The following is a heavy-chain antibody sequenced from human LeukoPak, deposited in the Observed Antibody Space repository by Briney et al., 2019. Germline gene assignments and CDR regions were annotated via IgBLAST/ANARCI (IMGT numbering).Heavy chain of an antibody. Sequence: GSSVKVSCKASGGTFSSYAISWVRQAPGQGLEWMGGIIPIFGTANYAQKFQGRVTITADESTSTAYMELSSLRSEDTAVYYCARVHLWGSYRYPFFDHWGQGTLVTVSS. D-gene: IGHD3-16*02. V-gene: IGHV1-69*01. CDR2: IIPIFGTA. J-gene: IGHJ4*02. CDR1: GGTFSSYA. CDR3: ARVHLWGSYRYPFFDH.